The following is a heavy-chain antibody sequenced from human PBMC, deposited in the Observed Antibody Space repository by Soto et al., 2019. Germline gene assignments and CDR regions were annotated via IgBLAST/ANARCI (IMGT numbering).Heavy chain of an antibody. Sequence: EVQLVESGGGLVQPGGSLRLSCAASGFTFSSNWMSWVRQAPGKGLEWVANIKQDGSEKYYVDSVKGRFTISRDNAKNSLYLQMNSLRAEDTSVYYCARGVGVVSAVNNWFDPWGQGTLVTVSS. J-gene: IGHJ5*02. CDR1: GFTFSSNW. CDR3: ARGVGVVSAVNNWFDP. V-gene: IGHV3-7*01. CDR2: IKQDGSEK. D-gene: IGHD2-2*01.